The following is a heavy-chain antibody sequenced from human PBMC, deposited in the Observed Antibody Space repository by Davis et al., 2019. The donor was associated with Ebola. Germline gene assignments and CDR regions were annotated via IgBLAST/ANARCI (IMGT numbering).Heavy chain of an antibody. D-gene: IGHD6-6*01. J-gene: IGHJ6*02. CDR1: GGSFSGYY. CDR2: INHSGST. Sequence: SETLSLTCAVYGGSFSGYYWSWIRQPPGKGLEWIGEINHSGSTNYNPSLKSRVTISVDTSKNQFSLKLSSVTAAGTAVYYCARDPFPGVARPPFYYYYGMDVWGQGTTVTVSS. CDR3: ARDPFPGVARPPFYYYYGMDV. V-gene: IGHV4-34*01.